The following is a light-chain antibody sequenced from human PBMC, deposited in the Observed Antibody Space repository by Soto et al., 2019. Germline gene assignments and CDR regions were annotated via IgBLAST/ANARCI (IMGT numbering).Light chain of an antibody. V-gene: IGLV2-14*01. Sequence: QSALTQPASVSGSPGQSITISCTGTTSDVGGYNHVSWYQQHPGKAPKLMIYDVTYRPSGVSNRFSGSKSGNTASLTISGLQADAEADYYCSSYTNTNTLVFGGGTKLTVL. CDR1: TSDVGGYNH. CDR3: SSYTNTNTLV. J-gene: IGLJ2*01. CDR2: DVT.